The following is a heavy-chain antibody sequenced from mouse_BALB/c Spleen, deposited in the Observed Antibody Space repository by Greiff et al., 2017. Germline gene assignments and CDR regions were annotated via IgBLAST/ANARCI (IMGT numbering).Heavy chain of an antibody. CDR3: ARYEGYYYAMDY. CDR2: ISCYNGAT. CDR1: GYSFTGYY. D-gene: IGHD2-14*01. V-gene: IGHV1S34*01. J-gene: IGHJ4*01. Sequence: LVKTGASVKISCKASGYSFTGYYMHWVKQSHGKSLEWIGYISCYNGATSYNQKFKGKATFTVDTSSSTAYMQFNSLTSEDSAVYYCARYEGYYYAMDYWGQGTSVTVYS.